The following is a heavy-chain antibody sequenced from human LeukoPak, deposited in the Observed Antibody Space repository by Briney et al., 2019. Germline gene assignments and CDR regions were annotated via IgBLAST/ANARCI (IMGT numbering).Heavy chain of an antibody. Sequence: GGSLRLSCAVSGFTFGSYSMNWVRQAPGKGLEWVSYISSSSSTIYYADSVKGRFTISRDNAKNSLYLQMNSLRAEDTAVYYCARADIAAAGTDYWGQGTLVTVSP. CDR1: GFTFGSYS. J-gene: IGHJ4*02. CDR2: ISSSSSTI. D-gene: IGHD6-13*01. CDR3: ARADIAAAGTDY. V-gene: IGHV3-48*01.